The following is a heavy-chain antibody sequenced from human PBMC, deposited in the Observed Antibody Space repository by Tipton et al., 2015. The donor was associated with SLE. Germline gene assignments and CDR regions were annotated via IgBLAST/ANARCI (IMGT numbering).Heavy chain of an antibody. D-gene: IGHD6-6*01. CDR3: ARLGGGSSSSPLDY. J-gene: IGHJ4*02. CDR2: IYPGHSDT. Sequence: QLVQSGAEVKKPGESLKISCKGSGYSFTRYWIGWVRQMPGKGLEWMGIIYPGHSDTRYSPSFQGQVTVAADRTSSPAYLQWSSLKPPDTARYYCARLGGGSSSSPLDYWGQGTLVTVSS. CDR1: GYSFTRYW. V-gene: IGHV5-51*03.